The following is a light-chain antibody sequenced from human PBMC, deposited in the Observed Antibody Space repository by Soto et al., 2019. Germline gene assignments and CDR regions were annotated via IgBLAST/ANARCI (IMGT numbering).Light chain of an antibody. CDR1: QGISRY. CDR3: QQLNTYPWT. V-gene: IGKV1-9*01. CDR2: AAS. J-gene: IGKJ1*01. Sequence: IQLTQSQSSLSASVGDRVTITCRASQGISRYLAWYQQKPGKAPMLLIYAASTLLSGVPSRFSGSGSGADFTLTISSLQPEDFATYYCQQLNTYPWTFGQGTKVDIK.